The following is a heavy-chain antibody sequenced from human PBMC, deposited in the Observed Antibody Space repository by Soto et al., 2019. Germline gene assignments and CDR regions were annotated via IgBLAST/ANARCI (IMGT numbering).Heavy chain of an antibody. D-gene: IGHD6-19*01. CDR3: TTASQWLPPYS. V-gene: IGHV3-15*01. Sequence: EVQLVESGGGLVKPGGSLRLSCAASGFTFTKAWMTWVRQTPGKGLEGVGRIKSRADGGTTDYAASVKDRFIISRDDSNDTLYLHMNRLKTDDTAVYYCTTASQWLPPYSWGQGALVTVSS. CDR2: IKSRADGGTT. CDR1: GFTFTKAW. J-gene: IGHJ4*02.